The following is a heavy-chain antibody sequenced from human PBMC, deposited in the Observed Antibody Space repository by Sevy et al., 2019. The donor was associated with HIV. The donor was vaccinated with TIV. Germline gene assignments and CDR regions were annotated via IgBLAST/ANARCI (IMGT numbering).Heavy chain of an antibody. CDR3: ARVRKTYYDFWSGYYEGGFDC. Sequence: GGSLRLSCAASGFTFSDHYMSWIRQAPGEGLEWLSYISSSGASTDYADSVKGRFTISRDNAKNSLFLQINSLRVEDAAVYYCARVRKTYYDFWSGYYEGGFDCWGQGTLVTVSS. J-gene: IGHJ4*02. D-gene: IGHD3-3*01. CDR1: GFTFSDHY. V-gene: IGHV3-11*01. CDR2: ISSSGAST.